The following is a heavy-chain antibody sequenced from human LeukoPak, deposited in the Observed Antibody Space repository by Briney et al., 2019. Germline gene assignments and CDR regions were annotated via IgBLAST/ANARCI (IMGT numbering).Heavy chain of an antibody. V-gene: IGHV5-51*01. CDR2: IYPGDSDT. Sequence: GESLKISCKGSGYSFTTYWIGWVRQMPGKGLEWMGIIYPGDSDTRYSPSFQGQVTMSADKSISTAYPQWSSLKASDTAMYYCGRSKYSTSWQYYFDYWGQGTLVTVSS. D-gene: IGHD6-13*01. J-gene: IGHJ4*02. CDR1: GYSFTTYW. CDR3: GRSKYSTSWQYYFDY.